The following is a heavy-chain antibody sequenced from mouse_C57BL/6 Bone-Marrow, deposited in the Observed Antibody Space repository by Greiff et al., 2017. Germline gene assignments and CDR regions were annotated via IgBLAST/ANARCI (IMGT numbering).Heavy chain of an antibody. J-gene: IGHJ1*03. V-gene: IGHV1-64*01. Sequence: VQLQQPGAELVKPGASVKLSCKASGYTFTSYWMPLVKQRPGQGLEWIGMIHPSSGSTNYNEKFKSKATLTVDKSSSTAYIQLSSLTSEDSAVYYCARGTLYFYGSSWYFDVWGTGTTVTVSS. CDR1: GYTFTSYW. CDR3: ARGTLYFYGSSWYFDV. D-gene: IGHD1-1*01. CDR2: IHPSSGST.